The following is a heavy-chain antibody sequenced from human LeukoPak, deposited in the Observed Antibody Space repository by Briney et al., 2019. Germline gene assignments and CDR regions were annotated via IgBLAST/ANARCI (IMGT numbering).Heavy chain of an antibody. Sequence: ASVKVSCKASGYTFTSYYMHWVRQAPGQGLEWMGIINPSGGSTSYAQKFQGRVTMTRDTSTSTVYMELSSLRSEDTAVYYCARDEVVLMVYGHYYYYGMDVWGQGTTVTVSS. CDR2: INPSGGST. J-gene: IGHJ6*02. D-gene: IGHD2-8*01. CDR1: GYTFTSYY. V-gene: IGHV1-46*01. CDR3: ARDEVVLMVYGHYYYYGMDV.